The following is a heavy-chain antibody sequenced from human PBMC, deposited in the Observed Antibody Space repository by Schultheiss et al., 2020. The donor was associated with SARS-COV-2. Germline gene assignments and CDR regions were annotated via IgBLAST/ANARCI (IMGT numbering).Heavy chain of an antibody. CDR3: ARENYYYDSSGYEFGN. D-gene: IGHD3-22*01. J-gene: IGHJ4*02. Sequence: SQTLSLTCAVYGGSFSGYYWSWIRQPPGKGLEWIGYIYYSGSTNYNPSLKSRVTISVDTSKNQFSLKLSSVTAADTAVYYCARENYYYDSSGYEFGNWGQGTLVTVSS. CDR1: GGSFSGYY. V-gene: IGHV4-34*01. CDR2: IYYSGST.